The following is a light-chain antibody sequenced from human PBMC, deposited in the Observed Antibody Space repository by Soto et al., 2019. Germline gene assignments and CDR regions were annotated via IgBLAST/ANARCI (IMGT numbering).Light chain of an antibody. Sequence: EIVLTQSPGTLSLSPGERATLSCRASQSVSGYLVWYQQKPGRPPKVLIYDASNRATSIPARFSGSGSGTDFTLTISSLEPEDFAVYYCQQRLSWPPLTFGQGTRLEMK. CDR1: QSVSGY. CDR3: QQRLSWPPLT. CDR2: DAS. V-gene: IGKV3-11*01. J-gene: IGKJ5*01.